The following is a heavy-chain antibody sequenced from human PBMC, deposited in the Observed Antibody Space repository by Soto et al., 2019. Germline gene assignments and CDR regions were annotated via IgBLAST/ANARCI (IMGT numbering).Heavy chain of an antibody. Sequence: PWGSLRLSCAASGFTVSSNYMSWVRQAPGKGLEWVSVIYSGGSTYYADSVKGRFTISRDNSKNTLYLQMNSLRAEDTAVYYCARGRINWGGYYGMDVWGQGTTVTVSS. V-gene: IGHV3-66*01. CDR1: GFTVSSNY. CDR3: ARGRINWGGYYGMDV. CDR2: IYSGGST. J-gene: IGHJ6*02. D-gene: IGHD7-27*01.